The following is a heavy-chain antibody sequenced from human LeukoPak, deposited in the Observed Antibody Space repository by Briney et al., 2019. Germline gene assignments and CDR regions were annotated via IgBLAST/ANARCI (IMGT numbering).Heavy chain of an antibody. CDR3: ARDDVTMVRGVRISYYYYGMDV. V-gene: IGHV1-3*01. D-gene: IGHD3-10*01. CDR1: GYTFTSYA. Sequence: ASVKVSCKASGYTFTSYAMHWERQAPGQRLEWMGWINAGNGNTKYSQKFQGRVTITRDTSASTAYMELSSLRSEDTAVYYCARDDVTMVRGVRISYYYYGMDVWGKGTTVTVSS. CDR2: INAGNGNT. J-gene: IGHJ6*04.